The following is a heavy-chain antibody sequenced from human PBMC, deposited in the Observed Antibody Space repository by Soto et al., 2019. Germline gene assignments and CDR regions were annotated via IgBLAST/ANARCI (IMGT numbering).Heavy chain of an antibody. CDR1: GGSISSYY. J-gene: IGHJ4*02. D-gene: IGHD3-22*01. CDR3: ARTYYDSSGSFDY. CDR2: IYTSGST. V-gene: IGHV4-4*07. Sequence: TSETLSLTCTVSGGSISSYYWSSIRQPAGKGLEWIGRIYTSGSTNYNPSLKSRVTMSVDTSKNQFSLKLSSVTAADTAVYYCARTYYDSSGSFDYWGQGTLVTVSS.